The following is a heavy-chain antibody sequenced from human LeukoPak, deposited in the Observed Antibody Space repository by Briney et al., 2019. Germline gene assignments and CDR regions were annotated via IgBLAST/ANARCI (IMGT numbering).Heavy chain of an antibody. CDR2: INTDGTST. J-gene: IGHJ6*03. CDR3: ARGRAAVAGYYMDV. D-gene: IGHD6-19*01. Sequence: GGSLRLPCSASGFTFSSYSMHCVRQAPGKGLVWVSRINTDGTSTTYADSVKGRFTISRDNAKNTLYLQINSLRAEDTAVYYCARGRAAVAGYYMDVWGKGTTVTVSS. V-gene: IGHV3-74*01. CDR1: GFTFSSYS.